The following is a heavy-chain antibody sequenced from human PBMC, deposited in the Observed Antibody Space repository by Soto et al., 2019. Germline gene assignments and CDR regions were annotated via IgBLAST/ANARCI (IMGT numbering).Heavy chain of an antibody. CDR2: ISAYNGNT. V-gene: IGHV1-18*01. D-gene: IGHD2-15*01. Sequence: QVQLVQSGAEVRKPGASVKVSCKASGYTFTSYTITWVRQAPGQGLEWMGWISAYNGNTNYAQKLQGRVTMTTDTDTSTAYMELRSLRSDDTAVYYCAREYCSGGSCYPLVDYWGQGTLVTVSS. CDR1: GYTFTSYT. CDR3: AREYCSGGSCYPLVDY. J-gene: IGHJ4*02.